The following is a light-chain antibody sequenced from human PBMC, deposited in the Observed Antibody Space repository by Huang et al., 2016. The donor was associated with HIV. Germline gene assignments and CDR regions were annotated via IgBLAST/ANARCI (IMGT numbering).Light chain of an antibody. CDR2: GAS. CDR1: QSVSSN. Sequence: EIVMTQSPATLSVSPGERATLSCRASQSVSSNLTWYLQKPGQAPRRRIYGASTSATGIQAMFSGSVSVTEFTLTINSLQSEDFAVYYCQQYNNWQYTFGQGTKLEIK. J-gene: IGKJ2*01. V-gene: IGKV3-15*01. CDR3: QQYNNWQYT.